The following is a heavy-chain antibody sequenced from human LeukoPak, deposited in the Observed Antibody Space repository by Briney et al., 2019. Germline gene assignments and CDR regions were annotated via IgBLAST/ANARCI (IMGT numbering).Heavy chain of an antibody. CDR1: GYTFTSYG. J-gene: IGHJ4*02. CDR2: ISAYNDNT. D-gene: IGHD3-22*01. CDR3: ASGLDYDSSGYYRC. Sequence: ASVKVSCKASGYTFTSYGISWVRQAPGQGLEWMGWISAYNDNTNYAQKLQGRVTMTTDTSTSTAYMELRSLRSDDTAVYYCASGLDYDSSGYYRCWGQGTLVTVSS. V-gene: IGHV1-18*01.